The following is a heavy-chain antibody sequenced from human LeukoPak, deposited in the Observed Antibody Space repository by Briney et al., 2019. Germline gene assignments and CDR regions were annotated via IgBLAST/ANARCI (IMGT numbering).Heavy chain of an antibody. CDR2: INHSGST. CDR1: GGSFSAYY. D-gene: IGHD3-10*01. V-gene: IGHV4-34*01. Sequence: SETLSLTCAVYGGSFSAYYWSWILQPPGKRLEWIGEINHSGSTNYNPSLKSRVTILLDTSKNQFSLNLSSVTAADTAVYYCARRPRGVIIKSWFDSWGQGTLVTVSS. J-gene: IGHJ5*01. CDR3: ARRPRGVIIKSWFDS.